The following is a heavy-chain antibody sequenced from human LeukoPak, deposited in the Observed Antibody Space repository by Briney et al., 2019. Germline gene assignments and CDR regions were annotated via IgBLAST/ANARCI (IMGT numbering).Heavy chain of an antibody. CDR2: ISFDGGTQ. CDR3: ARDHHRRLYDSQARDTFDI. V-gene: IGHV3-30*04. CDR1: GFTFSSYS. J-gene: IGHJ3*02. D-gene: IGHD3-22*01. Sequence: GGSLRLSCAASGFTFSSYSMHWVRQAPGKGLEWVAVISFDGGTQYYADSMKGRFTISRDNSMNTLSLQMNSLRAEDTAVYYCARDHHRRLYDSQARDTFDIWGQGTMVTVSS.